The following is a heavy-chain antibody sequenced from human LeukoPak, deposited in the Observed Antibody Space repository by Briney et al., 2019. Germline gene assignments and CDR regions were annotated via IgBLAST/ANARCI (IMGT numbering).Heavy chain of an antibody. D-gene: IGHD2-2*01. V-gene: IGHV3-23*01. CDR1: GFTFSSYA. CDR3: AKGFVVVPAATLDAFDI. Sequence: PGGSLRLSCAASGFTFSSYAMSWVRRAPGKGLEWVSAISGSGGSTYYADSVKGRFTISRDNSKNTLYLQMNSLRAEDTAVYYCAKGFVVVPAATLDAFDIWGQGTMVTVSS. CDR2: ISGSGGST. J-gene: IGHJ3*02.